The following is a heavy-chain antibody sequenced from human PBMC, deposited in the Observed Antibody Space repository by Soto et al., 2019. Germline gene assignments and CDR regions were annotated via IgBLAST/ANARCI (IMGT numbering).Heavy chain of an antibody. Sequence: QVQLVESGGGVVQPGRSLRLSCAASGFTFSSYGMHWVRQAPGKGLEWVAVIWYDGSNKYYADSVKGRFTISRDNSKNTLYLQMNSLRAEDTAVYYCARDCAGYSSGWYQRGGFDYGGQGTLVTVSS. CDR2: IWYDGSNK. CDR3: ARDCAGYSSGWYQRGGFDY. D-gene: IGHD6-19*01. CDR1: GFTFSSYG. J-gene: IGHJ4*02. V-gene: IGHV3-33*01.